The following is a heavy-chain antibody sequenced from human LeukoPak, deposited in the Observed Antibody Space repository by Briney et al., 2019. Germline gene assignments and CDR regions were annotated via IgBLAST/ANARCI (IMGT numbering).Heavy chain of an antibody. CDR2: ISTSSNSI. Sequence: GGSLRLSCAASGLTFTGFTMNWVRQAPGKGLEWVSSISTSSNSIYYADSVKGRFTISRDNAKNTLFLQMNSLRAEDTAVYYCASWYGGYWGPGTLVTVSS. CDR1: GLTFTGFT. D-gene: IGHD6-13*01. V-gene: IGHV3-21*01. CDR3: ASWYGGY. J-gene: IGHJ4*02.